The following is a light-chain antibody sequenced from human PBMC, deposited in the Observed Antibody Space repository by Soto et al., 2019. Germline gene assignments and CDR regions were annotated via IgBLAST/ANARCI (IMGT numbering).Light chain of an antibody. V-gene: IGKV3-15*01. J-gene: IGKJ4*01. Sequence: EIVMTPSPVTLSVSPGERATLSCRASQSVSTNLAWYQQKPGQAPRLLIYGASTRATGIPARFSGSGSGTEFTLTINSLQSEDFAVYYCQQYSNWPLTFGGGTKVDIK. CDR2: GAS. CDR3: QQYSNWPLT. CDR1: QSVSTN.